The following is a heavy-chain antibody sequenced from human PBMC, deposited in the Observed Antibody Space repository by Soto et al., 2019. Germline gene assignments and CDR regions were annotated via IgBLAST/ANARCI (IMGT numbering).Heavy chain of an antibody. J-gene: IGHJ6*02. V-gene: IGHV1-8*01. CDR3: ASWFREDWSGYSRGLYYYYGMDV. CDR1: GYTFTSYD. D-gene: IGHD3-3*01. Sequence: ASVKVSCKASGYTFTSYDIYWVRQATGQGLEWMGWMNPNTGNSGYAQKFQGRVKITADESTSTAYMELSSLRSEDTAVYYCASWFREDWSGYSRGLYYYYGMDVWGQGTTVTVSS. CDR2: MNPNTGNS.